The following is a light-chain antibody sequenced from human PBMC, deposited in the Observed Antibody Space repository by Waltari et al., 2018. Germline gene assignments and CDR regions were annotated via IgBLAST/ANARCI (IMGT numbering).Light chain of an antibody. V-gene: IGKV1-39*01. CDR1: QSISNY. J-gene: IGKJ2*01. CDR2: SAS. Sequence: DIQMTQSPSSLSASVGDRVTITCRASQSISNYLHWCQQKPGKAPKLLIYSASTLQSGVPSSFSGSGSGTDFTITINSLQPEDFATYFCQQSYSTPYTFGQGTKLEIK. CDR3: QQSYSTPYT.